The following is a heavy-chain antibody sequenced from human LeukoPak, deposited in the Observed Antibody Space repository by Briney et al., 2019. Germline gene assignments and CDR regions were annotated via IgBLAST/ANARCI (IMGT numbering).Heavy chain of an antibody. CDR2: FDPEDGET. CDR3: ATDQSSGWLATREFDY. CDR1: GYTLTELS. V-gene: IGHV1-24*01. Sequence: ASVKVSCKVSGYTLTELSMHWVRQAPGKGLEWMGGFDPEDGETIYAQKFQGRATMTEDTSTDTAYMELSSLRSEDTAVYYCATDQSSGWLATREFDYWGQGTLVTVSS. J-gene: IGHJ4*02. D-gene: IGHD6-19*01.